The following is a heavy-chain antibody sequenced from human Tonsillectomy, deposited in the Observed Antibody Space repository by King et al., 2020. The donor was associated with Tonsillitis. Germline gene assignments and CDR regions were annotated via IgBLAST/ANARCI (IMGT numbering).Heavy chain of an antibody. CDR3: ATFWSGYFDY. CDR1: GFTFRSYW. V-gene: IGHV3-7*01. D-gene: IGHD3-3*01. CDR2: IRQDGSEK. J-gene: IGHJ4*02. Sequence: VQLVESGGGLVQTGGPLRLSCGASGFTFRSYWMSWVRQAPGKGLEWVANIRQDGSEKFYVDSVKGRFTMSRDNAKNSLYLQMSSLRAEDTAVYYCATFWSGYFDYWGRGTLVTVSS.